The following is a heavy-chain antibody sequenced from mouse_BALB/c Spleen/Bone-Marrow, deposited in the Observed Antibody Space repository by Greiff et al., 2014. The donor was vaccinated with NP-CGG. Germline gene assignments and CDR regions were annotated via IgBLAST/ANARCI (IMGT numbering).Heavy chain of an antibody. Sequence: QVQLQQSGPGLVAPSQGLSITCTVSGFSLTSYGVHWARQPPGKGLEWLGVIWAGGSTNYNSALMSRLSISKDNSKSQVFLKMNSLQTDDTAMYYCARVYLWYFDVWGAGTTVTVSS. V-gene: IGHV2-9*02. CDR1: GFSLTSYG. D-gene: IGHD2-3*01. CDR3: ARVYLWYFDV. CDR2: IWAGGST. J-gene: IGHJ1*01.